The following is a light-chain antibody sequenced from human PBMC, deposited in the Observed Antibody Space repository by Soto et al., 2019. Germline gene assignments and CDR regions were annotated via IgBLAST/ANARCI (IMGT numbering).Light chain of an antibody. J-gene: IGKJ1*01. CDR2: GAS. CDR1: QNVDTKY. CDR3: QQYGSLSWT. V-gene: IGKV3-20*01. Sequence: PGARATLSCRASQNVDTKYLAWYPFKPGQAPRIIIFGASGRATGIPDRFSGSWSGTDFTLTISRLEPEDVSVYYCQQYGSLSWTLGQGTKVDIK.